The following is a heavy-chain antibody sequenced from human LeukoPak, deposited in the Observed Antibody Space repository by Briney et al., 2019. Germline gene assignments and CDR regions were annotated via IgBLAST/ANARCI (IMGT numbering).Heavy chain of an antibody. CDR1: GRSISSYY. J-gene: IGHJ6*02. D-gene: IGHD2-2*01. V-gene: IGHV4-59*01. Sequence: SETLSLTCTVSGRSISSYYWSWLRQPPGKGLEWVGYIYYSGSTNYNPSLKSRVTISVDTSKNQFSLKLSSVTAADTAVYYCARHGKYQLPTYCYGMDVWGQGTTVTVSS. CDR2: IYYSGST. CDR3: ARHGKYQLPTYCYGMDV.